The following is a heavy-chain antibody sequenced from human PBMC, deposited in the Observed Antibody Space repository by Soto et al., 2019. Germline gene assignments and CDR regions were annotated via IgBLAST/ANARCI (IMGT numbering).Heavy chain of an antibody. CDR1: GFTFSSYA. Sequence: GGSLRLSCEASGFTFSSYAMSWVRQAPGKGLEWVSAVSGSGGSTYYADSVKGRFTISRDNSKNTLYLQMNSLRAEDTAIYFCAKSYGDYPYYSAMDAWGQGTTVTVSS. D-gene: IGHD4-17*01. J-gene: IGHJ6*02. V-gene: IGHV3-23*01. CDR3: AKSYGDYPYYSAMDA. CDR2: VSGSGGST.